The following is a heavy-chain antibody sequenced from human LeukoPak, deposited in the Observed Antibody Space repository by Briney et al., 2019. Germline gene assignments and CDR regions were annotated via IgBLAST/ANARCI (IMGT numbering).Heavy chain of an antibody. V-gene: IGHV3-74*01. CDR1: GFTVSSNY. CDR3: VRDLGGRSGH. J-gene: IGHJ4*02. D-gene: IGHD1-26*01. CDR2: INEDGSTT. Sequence: AGGSLRLSCAASGFTVSSNYMSWVRQAPGKGLEWVSRINEDGSTTNYADSVKGRSTIFRDNAKNTLYLQMNSLRAEDTAVYYCVRDLGGRSGHWGQGTLVTVSS.